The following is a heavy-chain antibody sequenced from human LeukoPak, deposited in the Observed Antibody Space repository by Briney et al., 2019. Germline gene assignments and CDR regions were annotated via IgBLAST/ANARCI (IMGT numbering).Heavy chain of an antibody. CDR1: GGSISSSSYY. CDR3: ARKQWLVPGYFDY. CDR2: IYYSGST. Sequence: PSQTLSLTCTVSGGSISSSSYYWGWIRQPPGKGLEWIGSIYYSGSTYYNPSLKSRVTISVDTSKNQFSLKLSSVTAADTAVYYCARKQWLVPGYFDYWGQGTLVTVSS. D-gene: IGHD6-19*01. J-gene: IGHJ4*02. V-gene: IGHV4-39*01.